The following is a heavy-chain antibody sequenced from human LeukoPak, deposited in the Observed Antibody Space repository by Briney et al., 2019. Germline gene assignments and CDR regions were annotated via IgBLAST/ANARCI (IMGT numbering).Heavy chain of an antibody. V-gene: IGHV3-30*02. CDR2: IRYDGSNK. CDR3: AKDQRELLFGPSFLLDY. J-gene: IGHJ4*02. CDR1: GFTFSSYG. Sequence: GGSLRLSCAASGFTFSSYGMHWVRQAPGKGLEWVAFIRYDGSNKYYADSVKGRFTISRDNSKNTLYLQMNSLRAEDTAVYYCAKDQRELLFGPSFLLDYWGQGTLVTVSS. D-gene: IGHD1-26*01.